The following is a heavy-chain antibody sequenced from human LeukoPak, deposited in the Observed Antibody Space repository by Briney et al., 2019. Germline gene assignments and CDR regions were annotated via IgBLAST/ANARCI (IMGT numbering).Heavy chain of an antibody. J-gene: IGHJ5*02. CDR2: ISTYDGDT. V-gene: IGHV1-18*01. CDR3: ARGGNSGRSQNPFDP. D-gene: IGHD2/OR15-2a*01. Sequence: ASVNVSCKASGYTFPNYGITWVRQAPGQGLEWMGWISTYDGDTNYAQRLQGRVTMTTDTSTSTAYMELRSLRSDDTAVYYCARGGNSGRSQNPFDPWGQGTLVTVSS. CDR1: GYTFPNYG.